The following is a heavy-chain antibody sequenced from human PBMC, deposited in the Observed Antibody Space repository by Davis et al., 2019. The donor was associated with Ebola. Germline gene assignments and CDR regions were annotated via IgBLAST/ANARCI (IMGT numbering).Heavy chain of an antibody. D-gene: IGHD5-18*01. CDR1: GFTFSSYS. J-gene: IGHJ4*02. CDR2: ISSSSSTI. Sequence: GESLKISCAASGFTFSSYSMNWVRQAPGKGLEWVSSISSSSSTIYYADSVKGRFTISRDNAKNSLYLQMNSLRDEDTAVYYCASGNKAPQGVQLWLLGAIDYWGQGTLVTVSS. CDR3: ASGNKAPQGVQLWLLGAIDY. V-gene: IGHV3-48*02.